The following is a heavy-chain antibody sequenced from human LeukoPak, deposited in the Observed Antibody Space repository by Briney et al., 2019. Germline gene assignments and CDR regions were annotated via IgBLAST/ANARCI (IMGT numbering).Heavy chain of an antibody. CDR3: ARHYYDSSGYQTTKNLDY. CDR2: IYSGGST. V-gene: IGHV3-53*01. CDR1: GFTFSSYA. Sequence: GGSLRLSCAASGFTFSSYAMSWVRQAPGKGLEWVSVIYSGGSTYYADSVKGRFTISRDNSKNTLYLQMNSLRADDTAVYYCARHYYDSSGYQTTKNLDYWGQGTLVTVSS. D-gene: IGHD3-22*01. J-gene: IGHJ4*02.